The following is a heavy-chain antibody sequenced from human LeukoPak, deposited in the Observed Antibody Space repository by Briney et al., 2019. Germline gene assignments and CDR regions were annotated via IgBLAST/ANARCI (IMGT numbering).Heavy chain of an antibody. CDR2: IYYSGST. J-gene: IGHJ4*02. V-gene: IGHV4-59*08. CDR3: ASAKWELNFDY. D-gene: IGHD1-26*01. Sequence: SETLSLTCTVSGGSISSYYWTWIRQPPGKGLEWIGYIYYSGSTNYNPSLKSRVTISVDTSKNQFSLKLSSVTAADTAVYYCASAKWELNFDYWGQGTLVTVSS. CDR1: GGSISSYY.